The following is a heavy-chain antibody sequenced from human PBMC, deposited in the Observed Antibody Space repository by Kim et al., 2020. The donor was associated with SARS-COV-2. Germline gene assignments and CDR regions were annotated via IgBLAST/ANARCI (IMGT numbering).Heavy chain of an antibody. V-gene: IGHV3-23*01. D-gene: IGHD4-17*01. Sequence: GGSLRFSCSASGFNFNAYAMNWVRQAPGKGLEWVSGISGTGGTSFYPDSFKGRFSISRDNSKNTLYLQMTSLRAEDTAVYYCAKIATTVTSNFDYWGQGTLVTVSS. CDR2: ISGTGGTS. CDR3: AKIATTVTSNFDY. J-gene: IGHJ4*02. CDR1: GFNFNAYA.